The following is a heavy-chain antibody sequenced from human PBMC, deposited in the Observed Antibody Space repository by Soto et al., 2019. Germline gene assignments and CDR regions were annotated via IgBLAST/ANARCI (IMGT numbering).Heavy chain of an antibody. CDR1: GFTFSSYA. V-gene: IGHV3-30-3*01. Sequence: SLRLSCAASGFTFSSYAMHWVRQAPGKGLEWVAVISYDGSNKYYADSVKGRFTISRDNSKNTLYLQMNSLRAEDTAVYYCARPRLHGRTGGFDYWGQGTLVTVSS. CDR3: ARPRLHGRTGGFDY. J-gene: IGHJ4*02. CDR2: ISYDGSNK. D-gene: IGHD3-16*01.